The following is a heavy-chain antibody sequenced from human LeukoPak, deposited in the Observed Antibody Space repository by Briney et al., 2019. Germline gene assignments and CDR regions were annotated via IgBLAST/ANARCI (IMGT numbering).Heavy chain of an antibody. J-gene: IGHJ6*03. V-gene: IGHV1-18*01. CDR1: GYTFTSYG. CDR3: ARDRGGIVVVPAAIVYYYYMDV. CDR2: ISAYNGNT. Sequence: GASVKVSCKASGYTFTSYGISWVRQAPGQGLEWMGWISAYNGNTNYAQKLQGRVTMTTDTSTSTAYMELRSLRSDDTAVYYCARDRGGIVVVPAAIVYYYYMDVWGKGTTVTISS. D-gene: IGHD2-2*02.